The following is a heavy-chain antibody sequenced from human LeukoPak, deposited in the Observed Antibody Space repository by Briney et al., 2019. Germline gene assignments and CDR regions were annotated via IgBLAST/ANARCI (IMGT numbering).Heavy chain of an antibody. CDR2: IKSKSDGGTT. CDR1: GFTFSNAW. CDR3: TTEDIAVTGIGLDY. V-gene: IGHV3-15*01. J-gene: IGHJ4*02. D-gene: IGHD6-19*01. Sequence: PGRSLRLSCEASGFTFSNAWMSWVRQAPGKGLEWVGRIKSKSDGGTTDNAAPVKGRFTISRDDSKNTLYLQMNSLKTEDTAVYYCTTEDIAVTGIGLDYWGQGTLVTVSS.